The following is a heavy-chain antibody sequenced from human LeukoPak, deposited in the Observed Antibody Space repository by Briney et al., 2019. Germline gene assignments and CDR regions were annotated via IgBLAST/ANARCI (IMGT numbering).Heavy chain of an antibody. J-gene: IGHJ3*02. CDR1: GGSISSYY. CDR3: ARDPYYDILTGYLIRGTFDI. V-gene: IGHV4-59*12. CDR2: IYHSGRT. Sequence: SETLSLTCTVSGGSISSYYWSWIRQPPGKGLEWIGSIYHSGRTYYNPSLKSRVTISVDTSKNQFSLKLSSVTAADTAVYYCARDPYYDILTGYLIRGTFDIWGLGTMVTVSS. D-gene: IGHD3-9*01.